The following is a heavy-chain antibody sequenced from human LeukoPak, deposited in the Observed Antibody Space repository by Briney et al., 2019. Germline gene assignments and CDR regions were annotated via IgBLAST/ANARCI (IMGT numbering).Heavy chain of an antibody. V-gene: IGHV4-39*01. CDR2: IYYSGST. D-gene: IGHD3-16*01. J-gene: IGHJ4*02. CDR3: ARRIKRYYDYASLDF. Sequence: SETLSLTCTVSGGSISSSRYYWDWVRQPPGKGPEWIGSIYYSGSTYYNPSLKSRVTISVDTSNNQFSLELSSVTAADTAVYYCARRIKRYYDYASLDFWGQGTLVSVSS. CDR1: GGSISSSRYY.